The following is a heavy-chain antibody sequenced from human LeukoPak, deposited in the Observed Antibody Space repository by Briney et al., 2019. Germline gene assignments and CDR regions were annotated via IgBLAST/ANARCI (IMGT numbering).Heavy chain of an antibody. J-gene: IGHJ4*02. V-gene: IGHV3-30-3*01. CDR2: ISYDGSNK. CDR1: GFTFRSSA. CDR3: ARGYDSSGYYYAYYFDY. Sequence: GGSLRLSCSASGFTFRSSAMHWVRQAPGKGLEWVAVISYDGSNKYYADSVKGRFTISRDNSKNTLYLQMNSLRAEDTAVYYCARGYDSSGYYYAYYFDYWGQGTLVTVSS. D-gene: IGHD3-22*01.